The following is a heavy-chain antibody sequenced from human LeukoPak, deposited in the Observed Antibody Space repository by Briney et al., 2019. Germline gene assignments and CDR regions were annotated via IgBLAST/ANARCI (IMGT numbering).Heavy chain of an antibody. CDR1: GFTFSDYY. Sequence: PGGSLRLSCAASGFTFSDYYMSWLRQAPGKGLEWVSYISSSGSTIYYADSVKGRFTISRDNAKNSLYLQMNSLRAEDTAVYYCARVLYSSGWYQGLNWFDPWGQGTLVTVSS. CDR3: ARVLYSSGWYQGLNWFDP. V-gene: IGHV3-11*01. J-gene: IGHJ5*02. D-gene: IGHD6-19*01. CDR2: ISSSGSTI.